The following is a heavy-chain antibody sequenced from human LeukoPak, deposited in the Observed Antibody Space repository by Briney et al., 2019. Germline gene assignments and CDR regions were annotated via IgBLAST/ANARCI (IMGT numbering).Heavy chain of an antibody. Sequence: GGSLRLSCAVSGFTFSSYAMSWVRQAPGKGLECVSIITGGGGIIYYAGSVKGRFTISRDNSKNTVYLQTNSLRAEDTAVYYCAKGKAAGYSSFWGQGTLVTVSS. CDR3: AKGKAAGYSSF. D-gene: IGHD6-13*01. CDR2: ITGGGGII. J-gene: IGHJ4*02. V-gene: IGHV3-23*01. CDR1: GFTFSSYA.